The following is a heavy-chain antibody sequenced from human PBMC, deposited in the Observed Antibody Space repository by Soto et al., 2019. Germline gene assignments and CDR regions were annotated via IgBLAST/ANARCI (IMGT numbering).Heavy chain of an antibody. D-gene: IGHD3-3*01. CDR3: ARGDITIFGVAHYYGMDV. Sequence: QVQLVQSGAEVKKPGSSVKVSCKASGGTFSSYAISWVQQAPGQGLEWMGGIIPIFGTANYAQKFQGRVTITADESTSTAYMELSSLRSEDTAVYYCARGDITIFGVAHYYGMDVWGQGTTVTVSS. V-gene: IGHV1-69*12. J-gene: IGHJ6*02. CDR1: GGTFSSYA. CDR2: IIPIFGTA.